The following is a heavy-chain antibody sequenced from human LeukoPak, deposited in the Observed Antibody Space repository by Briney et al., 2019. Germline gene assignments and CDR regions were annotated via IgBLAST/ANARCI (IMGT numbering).Heavy chain of an antibody. V-gene: IGHV4-39*01. J-gene: IGHJ4*02. D-gene: IGHD3/OR15-3a*01. CDR1: GGSISTSTYY. CDR3: ARRIFGLYYFDY. CDR2: VYYSGSA. Sequence: SETLSLTCTVSGGSISTSTYYWGWIRQPPGKGLEWVGTVYYSGSAYYNPSLKSRVTISVDTSKNRFSLKLRSVTAADTAVYYCARRIFGLYYFDYWGQGSLVTVSS.